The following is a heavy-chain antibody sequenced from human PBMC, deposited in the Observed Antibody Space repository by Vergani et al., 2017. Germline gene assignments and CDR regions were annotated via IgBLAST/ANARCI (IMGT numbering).Heavy chain of an antibody. V-gene: IGHV7-4-1*02. CDR3: ARSFRGSYQGWFDP. CDR2: ITTNTGIP. CDR1: GYTFTSYA. Sequence: QVQLVQSGSELKKPGASVKVSCKASGYTFTSYALNWVRQAPGQGLEWMGWITTNTGIPTYAQNFTGRFVFSLDTSVSTAYLQISSLKAQYTAVYYCARSFRGSYQGWFDPWGQGTLVTVSS. D-gene: IGHD1-26*01. J-gene: IGHJ5*02.